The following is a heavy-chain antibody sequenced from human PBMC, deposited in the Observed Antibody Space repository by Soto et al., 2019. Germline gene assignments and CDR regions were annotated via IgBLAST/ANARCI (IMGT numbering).Heavy chain of an antibody. V-gene: IGHV3-23*01. CDR1: GFTSMSYA. CDR2: ISGSDSRA. D-gene: IGHD1-26*01. CDR3: AKVGSHSGSHYDAFDI. Sequence: EVQLLESGGGLVQPGGSLRLSCAASGFTSMSYAMNWVRQAPGKGLEWVSAISGSDSRAYYADSVKGRCTTARDNSKNTLYLQLNSLRAEDTAVYYCAKVGSHSGSHYDAFDIWGQGTMVTVSS. J-gene: IGHJ3*02.